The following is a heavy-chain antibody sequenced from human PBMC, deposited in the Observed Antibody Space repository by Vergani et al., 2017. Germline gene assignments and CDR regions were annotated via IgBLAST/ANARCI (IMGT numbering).Heavy chain of an antibody. CDR2: IGSSGPYI. Sequence: VQLVESGGGLVKPGGSLRLSCAASGFTFSDFSMSWVRQAPGKGLEWVAFIGSSGPYINYADSVKGRFIISRDSTNNSLFLQLRSLRAEDAAVYYCARDQVPAAIRLNVGNYMDVWGKGTTVIVSS. V-gene: IGHV3-21*06. CDR3: ARDQVPAAIRLNVGNYMDV. D-gene: IGHD2-2*02. J-gene: IGHJ6*03. CDR1: GFTFSDFS.